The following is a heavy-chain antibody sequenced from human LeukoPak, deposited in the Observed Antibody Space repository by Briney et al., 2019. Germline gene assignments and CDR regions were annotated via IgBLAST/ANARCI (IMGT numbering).Heavy chain of an antibody. Sequence: PGGSLRLSCSVSGFTFSTYVMHWVRQAPGKGLEYVSAISSNGDNTYYADSVRGRFTISRDNSKNTLYLQMNSLRVEDTAVYYCAKDYGDGSGSYYYFEYWGQGTLVTVSS. CDR1: GFTFSTYV. CDR3: AKDYGDGSGSYYYFEY. D-gene: IGHD3-10*01. CDR2: ISSNGDNT. J-gene: IGHJ4*02. V-gene: IGHV3-64*04.